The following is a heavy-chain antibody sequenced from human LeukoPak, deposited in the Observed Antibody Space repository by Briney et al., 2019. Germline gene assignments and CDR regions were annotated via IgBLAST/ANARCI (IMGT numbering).Heavy chain of an antibody. CDR3: ARGGSIAVAYYFDY. CDR2: IYTSGST. V-gene: IGHV4-4*07. J-gene: IGHJ4*02. Sequence: PSETLSLTCTVSGGSISSYYWSWIRQPAGKGLEWIGRIYTSGSTNYNPSLKSRVTMSADTSKNQFSLKLSSVTAADTAVYYCARGGSIAVAYYFDYWGQGTLVTVSS. CDR1: GGSISSYY. D-gene: IGHD6-19*01.